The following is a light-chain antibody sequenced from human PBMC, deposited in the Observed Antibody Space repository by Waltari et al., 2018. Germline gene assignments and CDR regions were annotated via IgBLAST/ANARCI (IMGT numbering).Light chain of an antibody. J-gene: IGKJ1*01. CDR2: DAS. CDR1: QSVGKS. V-gene: IGKV3-20*01. Sequence: SCRASQSVGKSLAWYRQRPGQAPRLLIYDASTRATGTPGRFSGSGFGTDFSLAISSLEPEDFAVYFCQHYVNLPVTFGQGTKVEI. CDR3: QHYVNLPVT.